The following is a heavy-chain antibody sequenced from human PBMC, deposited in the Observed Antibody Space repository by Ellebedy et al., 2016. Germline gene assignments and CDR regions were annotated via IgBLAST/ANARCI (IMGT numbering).Heavy chain of an antibody. CDR3: ARGRGGYYYYYMDV. Sequence: SETLSLTXTVSGGSISSSSYYWGWIRQPPGKGLEWIGSIYYSGSTYYNPSLKSRVTISVDTSKNQFSLKLSSVTAADTAVYYCARGRGGYYYYYMDVWGKGTTVTVSS. CDR2: IYYSGST. D-gene: IGHD3-10*01. CDR1: GGSISSSSYY. J-gene: IGHJ6*03. V-gene: IGHV4-39*07.